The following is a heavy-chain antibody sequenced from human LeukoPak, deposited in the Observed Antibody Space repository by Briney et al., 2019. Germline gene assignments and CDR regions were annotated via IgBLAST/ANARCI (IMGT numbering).Heavy chain of an antibody. CDR2: ISYDGSNK. D-gene: IGHD2-2*01. V-gene: IGHV3-30*18. CDR3: AKADSTSSYGMDV. J-gene: IGHJ6*02. Sequence: PGESLRLSCAASGFTFSSYGMHWVRQAPGKGLEWVAVISYDGSNKYYADSVKGRFTISRDNSKNTLYLQMNSLRAEDTAVHYCAKADSTSSYGMDVWGQGTTVTVSS. CDR1: GFTFSSYG.